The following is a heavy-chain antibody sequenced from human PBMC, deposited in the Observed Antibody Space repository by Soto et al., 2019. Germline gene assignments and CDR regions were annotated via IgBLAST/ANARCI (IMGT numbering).Heavy chain of an antibody. CDR2: INPSGGST. CDR1: GYPFTSYY. Sequence: ASVKVSCKTLGYPFTSYYMHWVRQAPGQGLEWMGIINPSGGSTSYAQKFQGRVTMTRDTSTSTVYMELSSLRSEDTAFYYCARDVHLQSFDSWGQGTLVTVSS. CDR3: ARDVHLQSFDS. V-gene: IGHV1-46*01. D-gene: IGHD1-1*01. J-gene: IGHJ4*02.